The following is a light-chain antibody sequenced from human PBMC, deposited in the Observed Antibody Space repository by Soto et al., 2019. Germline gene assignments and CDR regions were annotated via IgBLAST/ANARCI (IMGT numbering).Light chain of an antibody. Sequence: QSVLTQPPSASGSPRQSITISCTGTSSDVGGYDYVSWYQQHPGKAPKLMIYEVNKRPSGVPDRFSGSKSGNTASLTVSGLQAEDEAEYFCSSYAGSNNVIFGGGTKVTV. CDR2: EVN. CDR1: SSDVGGYDY. J-gene: IGLJ2*01. V-gene: IGLV2-8*01. CDR3: SSYAGSNNVI.